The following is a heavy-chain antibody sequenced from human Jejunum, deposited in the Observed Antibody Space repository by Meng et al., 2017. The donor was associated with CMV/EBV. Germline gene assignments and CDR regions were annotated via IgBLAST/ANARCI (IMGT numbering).Heavy chain of an antibody. Sequence: ALSWVRHAPGKGLEWVSIIYSGAISLSSAASVQPRFTISTDDSKHPLYLQMNSLGPEDTAVYYCTNSVRNMDQLLIPPAFDSWGQGTMVTVSS. D-gene: IGHD2-2*01. CDR1: A. J-gene: IGHJ3*02. V-gene: IGHV3-23*03. CDR2: IYSGAISL. CDR3: TNSVRNMDQLLIPPAFDS.